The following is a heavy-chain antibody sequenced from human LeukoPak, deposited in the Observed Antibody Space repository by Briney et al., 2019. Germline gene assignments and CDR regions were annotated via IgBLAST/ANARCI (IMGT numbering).Heavy chain of an antibody. Sequence: GGSLRLSCAASGFTFSDYDMNWVRQAPGKGLEWVSVISYDGSNKYYADSVKGRFTISRDNSKNTLYLQMNSLRSEDTALYYCARDATGDGDLESWGQGTLVTVSP. D-gene: IGHD4-17*01. J-gene: IGHJ5*02. CDR2: ISYDGSNK. CDR3: ARDATGDGDLES. CDR1: GFTFSDYD. V-gene: IGHV3-30*03.